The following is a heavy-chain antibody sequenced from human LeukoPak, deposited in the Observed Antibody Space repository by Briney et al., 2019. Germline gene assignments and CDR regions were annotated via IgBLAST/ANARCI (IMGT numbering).Heavy chain of an antibody. J-gene: IGHJ4*02. CDR3: AKGITRDSYYLDY. V-gene: IGHV3-30*02. Sequence: GGSLRLSCAASGFTFSSDGIQWVRQAPGKGLEWVAFVSNNGIDKHYGDSVQGRFSISRDNSKNTLYLEMKSLRVEDTAMYYCAKGITRDSYYLDYWGQGTLVTVSS. CDR1: GFTFSSDG. D-gene: IGHD1-20*01. CDR2: VSNNGIDK.